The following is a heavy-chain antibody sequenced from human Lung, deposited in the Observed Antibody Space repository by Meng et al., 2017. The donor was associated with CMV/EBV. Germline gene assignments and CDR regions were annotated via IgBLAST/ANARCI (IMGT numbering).Heavy chain of an antibody. D-gene: IGHD5-12*01. CDR2: INLNGSEK. CDR3: VTDQDRLGGI. J-gene: IGHJ3*02. Sequence: GESLKISCVASGFSFSKHWMSWVRQAPGKGLEYLANINLNGSEKYYMDSVKGRFTISRDNAKNSLFLQMNSLRAEDTAVYYCVTDQDRLGGIWGQGTMVTVSS. V-gene: IGHV3-7*01. CDR1: GFSFSKHW.